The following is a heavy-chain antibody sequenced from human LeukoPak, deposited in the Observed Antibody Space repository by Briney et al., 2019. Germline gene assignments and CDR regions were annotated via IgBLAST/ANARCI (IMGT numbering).Heavy chain of an antibody. J-gene: IGHJ4*02. CDR2: ISYDGSNK. D-gene: IGHD6-19*01. V-gene: IGHV3-30*18. CDR3: AKDHSAFIAVAGSVDY. Sequence: GGSLRLSCAASGFTFSSYGMHWVRQAPGKGLEWVAVISYDGSNKYYADSVKGRFTISRDNSKNTLYLQMNSLRAEDTAVYYCAKDHSAFIAVAGSVDYWGQGTLVTVSS. CDR1: GFTFSSYG.